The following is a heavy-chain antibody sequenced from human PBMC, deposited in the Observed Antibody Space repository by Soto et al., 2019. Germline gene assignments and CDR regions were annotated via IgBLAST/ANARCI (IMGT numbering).Heavy chain of an antibody. CDR2: IYYSGST. CDR1: GGSISSGGYY. V-gene: IGHV4-31*03. D-gene: IGHD5-12*01. J-gene: IGHJ5*02. Sequence: KSSETLSLTCTVSGGSISSGGYYWSWIRQHPGKGLEWIGYIYYSGSTYYNPSLKSRVTISVDTSKNQFSLKLSSVTAADTAVYYCARDNRSLASGYIFNWFDPWGQGTLVTVSS. CDR3: ARDNRSLASGYIFNWFDP.